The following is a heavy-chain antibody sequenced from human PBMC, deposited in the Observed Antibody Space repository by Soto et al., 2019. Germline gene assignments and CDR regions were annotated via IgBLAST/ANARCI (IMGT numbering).Heavy chain of an antibody. J-gene: IGHJ4*02. CDR1: GGSISSSSYY. CDR3: TRDIDSPGY. Sequence: SETLSLTCTVSGGSISSSSYYWGWIRQPPGKGLEWIGSIYYSGSTYYNPSLKSRVTISVDTSKNQFSLKLSSVTAADTAVYYCTRDIDSPGYWGQGTLVTVSS. V-gene: IGHV4-39*02. D-gene: IGHD3-16*02. CDR2: IYYSGST.